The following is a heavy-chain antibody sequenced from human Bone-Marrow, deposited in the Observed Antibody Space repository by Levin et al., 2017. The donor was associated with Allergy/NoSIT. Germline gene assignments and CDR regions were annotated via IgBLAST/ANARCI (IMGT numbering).Heavy chain of an antibody. Sequence: KVSCKGSGYSFTSYWIGWVRQMPGKGLEWMGIIYPGDSDTRYSPSFQGQVTISADKSISTAYLQWSSLKASDTAMYYCARRTEGYCGGDCYSSVLDYWGQGTLVTVSS. J-gene: IGHJ4*02. CDR2: IYPGDSDT. D-gene: IGHD2-21*02. CDR3: ARRTEGYCGGDCYSSVLDY. V-gene: IGHV5-51*01. CDR1: GYSFTSYW.